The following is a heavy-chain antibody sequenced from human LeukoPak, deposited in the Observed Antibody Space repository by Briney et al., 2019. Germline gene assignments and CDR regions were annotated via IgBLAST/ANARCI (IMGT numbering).Heavy chain of an antibody. CDR1: GFSLSTSGVG. J-gene: IGHJ3*02. Sequence: ESGPTLVKPTQTLTLTCTFSGFSLSTSGVGVGWIRQPPGKALEWLALIYWDDDKRYSPSLKSRLTITKDTSKNQVVLTMTNMDPVDTATYYCARLSMTPTSFGAFDIWGQGTVVTVSS. CDR2: IYWDDDK. V-gene: IGHV2-5*02. CDR3: ARLSMTPTSFGAFDI. D-gene: IGHD1-7*01.